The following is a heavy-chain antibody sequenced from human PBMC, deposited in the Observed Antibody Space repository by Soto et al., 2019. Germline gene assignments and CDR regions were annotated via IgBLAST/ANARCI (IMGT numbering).Heavy chain of an antibody. CDR2: IIPIFGTA. J-gene: IGHJ6*04. CDR1: GGTLSSYA. Sequence: ASVKVSCKASGGTLSSYAISWVRQAPGQGLEWMGGIIPIFGTANYAQKFQGRVTITADESTSTAYMELSSLRSEDTAVYYCAREGFTIFGVVTHSGMDVWGEGTTVTVSS. V-gene: IGHV1-69*13. D-gene: IGHD3-3*01. CDR3: AREGFTIFGVVTHSGMDV.